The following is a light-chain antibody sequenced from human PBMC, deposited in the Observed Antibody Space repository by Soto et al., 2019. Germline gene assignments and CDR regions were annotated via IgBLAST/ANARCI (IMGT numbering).Light chain of an antibody. Sequence: EIVLTQSPGTLSLSPGEGATLSCRASQSVSSNYLAWYQQKPGQAPRLLIYGASSRATGIPDRFSGSGSGTDFTVTINRLEPEDFAVYYCQQFGGSPPYTFGQGTKLEIK. V-gene: IGKV3-20*01. CDR2: GAS. J-gene: IGKJ2*01. CDR1: QSVSSNY. CDR3: QQFGGSPPYT.